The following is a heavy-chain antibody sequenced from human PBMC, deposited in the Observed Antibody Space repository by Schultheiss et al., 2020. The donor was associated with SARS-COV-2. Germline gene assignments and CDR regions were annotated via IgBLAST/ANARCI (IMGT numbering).Heavy chain of an antibody. CDR1: GGSFSGYY. CDR2: IYYSGST. Sequence: SETLSLTCAVYGGSFSGYYWSWIRQPPGKGLEWIGYIYYSGSTNYNPSLKSRVTISVDTSKNQFSLKLSSVTAADTAVYYCARYDFWSGLHAFDIWGQGTMVTVSS. V-gene: IGHV4-59*01. CDR3: ARYDFWSGLHAFDI. J-gene: IGHJ3*02. D-gene: IGHD3-3*01.